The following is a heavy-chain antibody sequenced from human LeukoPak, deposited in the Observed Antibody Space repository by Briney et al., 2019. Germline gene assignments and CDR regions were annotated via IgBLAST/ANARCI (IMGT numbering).Heavy chain of an antibody. D-gene: IGHD4-17*01. V-gene: IGHV4-59*08. CDR3: ARHSSKTTVTTREPSSPFFDY. Sequence: SETLSLTCTVSGGSISSYYWSWIRQPPGKGLEWIGYIYYSGSTNYNPSLKSQVTISVDTSKNQFSLKLSSVTAADTAVYYCARHSSKTTVTTREPSSPFFDYWGQGTLVTVSS. J-gene: IGHJ4*02. CDR1: GGSISSYY. CDR2: IYYSGST.